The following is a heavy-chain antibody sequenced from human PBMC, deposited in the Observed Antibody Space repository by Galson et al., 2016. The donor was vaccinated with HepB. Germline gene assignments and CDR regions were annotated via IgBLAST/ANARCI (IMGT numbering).Heavy chain of an antibody. Sequence: SLRLSCAASGLIFRSYSMNWVRQAPGKGLEWVSYISSTSSTIFYADSVKGRFTISRDIAKNSLYLQMNSLRDEDTAVYYCARDQGTYCSGGTCYGSGALDIWGQGTMVTVSS. CDR2: ISSTSSTI. V-gene: IGHV3-48*02. CDR1: GLIFRSYS. D-gene: IGHD2-15*01. CDR3: ARDQGTYCSGGTCYGSGALDI. J-gene: IGHJ3*02.